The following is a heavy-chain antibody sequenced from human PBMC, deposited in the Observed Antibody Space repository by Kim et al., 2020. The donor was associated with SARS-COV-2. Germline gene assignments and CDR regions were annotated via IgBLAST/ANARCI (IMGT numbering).Heavy chain of an antibody. D-gene: IGHD3-22*01. J-gene: IGHJ3*02. CDR2: ISYDGSNK. CDR1: GFTFSSYG. V-gene: IGHV3-30*18. CDR3: AKDMSYYDSSGYPNDAFEI. Sequence: GGSLRLSCAASGFTFSSYGMHWVRQAPGKGLEWVAVISYDGSNKYYADSVKGRFTISRDNSKNTLYLQMNSLRAQDTAVYYCAKDMSYYDSSGYPNDAFEICGSGTIVTVSP.